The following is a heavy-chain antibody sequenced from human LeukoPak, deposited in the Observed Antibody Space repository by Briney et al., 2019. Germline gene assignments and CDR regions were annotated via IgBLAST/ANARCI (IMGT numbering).Heavy chain of an antibody. V-gene: IGHV3-30*02. J-gene: IGHJ5*02. CDR1: GFTFSSYG. CDR2: IRYDGSNK. CDR3: ATMQWLEGVDWFDP. Sequence: PRGSLRLSCAASGFTFSSYGMHWVRQAPGKGLEWVAFIRYDGSNKYYADSVKGRFTISRDNSKNILFLQMNSLRAEDTAVYYCATMQWLEGVDWFDPWGQGTLVTVSS. D-gene: IGHD6-19*01.